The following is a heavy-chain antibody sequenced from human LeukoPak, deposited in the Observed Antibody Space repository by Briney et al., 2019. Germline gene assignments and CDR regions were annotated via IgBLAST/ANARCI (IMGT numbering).Heavy chain of an antibody. CDR1: GGTFSSYA. J-gene: IGHJ4*02. V-gene: IGHV1-69*13. CDR3: ARVGSIAVAGPLFDY. D-gene: IGHD6-19*01. CDR2: IIPIFGTA. Sequence: SVKVSCKASGGTFSSYAISWVRQAPGQGLEWMGGIIPIFGTANYAQKFQGRVTITADGSTSTAYMELSSLRSEDTAVYYCARVGSIAVAGPLFDYWGQGTLVTVSS.